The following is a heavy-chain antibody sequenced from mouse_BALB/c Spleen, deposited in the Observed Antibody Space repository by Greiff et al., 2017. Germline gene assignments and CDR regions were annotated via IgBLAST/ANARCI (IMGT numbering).Heavy chain of an antibody. D-gene: IGHD1-2*01. CDR3: ARVLRLRDFDV. V-gene: IGHV5-17*02. CDR1: GFTFSSFG. Sequence: EVQGVESGGGLVQPGGSRKLSCAASGFTFSSFGMHWVRQAPEKGLEWVAYISSGSSTIYYADTVKGRFTISRDNPKNTLFLQMTSLRSEDTAMYYCARVLRLRDFDVWGAGTTVTVSS. J-gene: IGHJ1*01. CDR2: ISSGSSTI.